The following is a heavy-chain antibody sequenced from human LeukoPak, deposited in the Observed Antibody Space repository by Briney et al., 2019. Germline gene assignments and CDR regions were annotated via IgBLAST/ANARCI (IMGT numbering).Heavy chain of an antibody. CDR1: GGSISSYY. CDR3: ATSSSTRLGDYYYYMDV. Sequence: SETLSLTCTVSGGSISSYYWSWIRQPAGKGLEWIGRIYTSGSTNYNPSLKSRVTISVDKSKNQFSLKLSSVTAADTAVYYCATSSSTRLGDYYYYMDVWGKGTTVTVSS. V-gene: IGHV4-4*07. J-gene: IGHJ6*03. D-gene: IGHD2-2*01. CDR2: IYTSGST.